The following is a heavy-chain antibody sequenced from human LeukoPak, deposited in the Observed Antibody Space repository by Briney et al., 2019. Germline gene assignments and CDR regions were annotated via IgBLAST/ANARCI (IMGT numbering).Heavy chain of an antibody. V-gene: IGHV1-8*01. CDR3: ARGGYDFWSGYSNHNWFDP. Sequence: GASVKVSCKASGYTFTSYDISWVRQATGQGLEWMGWMNPNSGNTGYAQKFQGRVTMTRNTSISTAYMELSSLRSEDTAVYYCARGGYDFWSGYSNHNWFDPWGQGTLVTVSS. CDR2: MNPNSGNT. J-gene: IGHJ5*02. CDR1: GYTFTSYD. D-gene: IGHD3-3*01.